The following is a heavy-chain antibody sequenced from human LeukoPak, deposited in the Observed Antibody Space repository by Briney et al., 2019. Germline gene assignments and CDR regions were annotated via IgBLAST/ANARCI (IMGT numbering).Heavy chain of an antibody. CDR3: ARRIAGSGVDY. CDR2: IYPGDSDT. J-gene: IGHJ4*02. CDR1: GYNFISYW. D-gene: IGHD6-13*01. V-gene: IGHV5-51*01. Sequence: GESLKISCKGSGYNFISYWIGWVRQMPGKGLEWMGIIYPGDSDTRYSPSFQGQVTISADKTIGTAYLQWRSLKASDSAMYYCARRIAGSGVDYWGQGTLVTVSS.